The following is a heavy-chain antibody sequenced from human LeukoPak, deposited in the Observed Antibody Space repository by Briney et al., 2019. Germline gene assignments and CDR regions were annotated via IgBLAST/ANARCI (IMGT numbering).Heavy chain of an antibody. V-gene: IGHV4-34*01. J-gene: IGHJ5*02. D-gene: IGHD2-15*01. CDR1: GGSFSGYY. Sequence: SETLSLTCAVYGGSFSGYYWSWIRQPPGKGLEWIGEINHSGSTNYNPSLKSRVTISVDTSKNQFSLKLSSVTAADTAAYYCASHGVAAEVHWFDPWGQGTLVTVSS. CDR2: INHSGST. CDR3: ASHGVAAEVHWFDP.